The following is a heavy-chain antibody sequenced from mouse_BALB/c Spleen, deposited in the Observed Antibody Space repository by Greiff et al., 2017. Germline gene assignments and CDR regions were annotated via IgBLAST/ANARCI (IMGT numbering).Heavy chain of an antibody. J-gene: IGHJ1*01. CDR3: TRDYGNFDWYFDV. CDR1: GYTFTSYW. CDR2: IYPGNSDT. D-gene: IGHD2-1*01. V-gene: IGHV1-5*01. Sequence: VQLKQSGTVLARPGASVMMSCKASGYTFTSYWMHWVKQRPGQGLEWIGAIYPGNSDTSYNQKFKGKAKLTAVTSTSTAYMELSSLTNEDSAVYYCTRDYGNFDWYFDVWGAGTTVTVSS.